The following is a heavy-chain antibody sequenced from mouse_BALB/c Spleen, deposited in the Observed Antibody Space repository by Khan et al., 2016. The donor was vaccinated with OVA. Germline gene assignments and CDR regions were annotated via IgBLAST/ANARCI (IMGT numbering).Heavy chain of an antibody. V-gene: IGHV2-6-1*01. CDR1: GFSLTNYG. CDR3: ARQPYYHYNIMDY. Sequence: VKLLESGPGLVAPSQSLSITCTISGFSLTNYGVHWVRQPPGKGLEWLVVIWSDGSTTYNSALKSRLTISTDNSESQAFLIMNSLLTDDTAMYFCARQPYYHYNIMDYWGQGTSVTVSS. CDR2: IWSDGST. D-gene: IGHD2-10*01. J-gene: IGHJ4*01.